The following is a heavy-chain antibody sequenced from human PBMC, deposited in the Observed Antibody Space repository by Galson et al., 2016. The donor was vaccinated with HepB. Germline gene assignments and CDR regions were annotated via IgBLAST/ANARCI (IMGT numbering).Heavy chain of an antibody. D-gene: IGHD6-13*01. Sequence: SLRLSCAPSGLAVTANFMSWVRQGPGKELKWVAIIYRAGSTYYADSVAGRFTISKDNSKNTVYLQMDSLRAEDTAIYHCAAAAVANDIDYWGQGTLVTVSS. V-gene: IGHV3-53*01. CDR1: GLAVTANF. CDR3: AAAAVANDIDY. CDR2: IYRAGST. J-gene: IGHJ4*02.